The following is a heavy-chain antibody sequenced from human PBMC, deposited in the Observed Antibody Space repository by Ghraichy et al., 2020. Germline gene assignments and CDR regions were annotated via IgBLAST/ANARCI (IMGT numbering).Heavy chain of an antibody. CDR1: GFTFSSYA. V-gene: IGHV3-23*01. J-gene: IGHJ6*03. Sequence: GGSLRLSCAASGFTFSSYAMSWVRQAPGKGLEWVSAISGSGGSTYYADSVKGRFTISRDNSKNTLYLQMNSLRAEDTAVYYCAKEYDFWSGYNSYYYYYMDVWGKGTTVTVSS. D-gene: IGHD3-3*01. CDR2: ISGSGGST. CDR3: AKEYDFWSGYNSYYYYYMDV.